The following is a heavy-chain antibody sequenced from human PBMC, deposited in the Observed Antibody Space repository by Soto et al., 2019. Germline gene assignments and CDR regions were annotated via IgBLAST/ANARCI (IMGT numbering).Heavy chain of an antibody. CDR3: AASIFYYGMDV. CDR1: GYTFTNYW. CDR2: IYPGDSDT. V-gene: IGHV5-51*01. J-gene: IGHJ6*02. Sequence: PGESLKISCKGSGYTFTNYWIGRVRQMPGKGPEWMGIIYPGDSDTKYNPSFQGQVTISADKSITTTYLQWSSLKASDTAIYYCAASIFYYGMDVWGQGTTVTVS.